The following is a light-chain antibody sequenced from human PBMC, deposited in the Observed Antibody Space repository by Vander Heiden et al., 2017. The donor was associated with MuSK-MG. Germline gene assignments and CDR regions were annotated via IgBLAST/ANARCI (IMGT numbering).Light chain of an antibody. CDR1: SSNIGSGYD. J-gene: IGLJ2*01. Sequence: QSVLTQPPPVSGAPGQRVTISCAGSSSNIGSGYDVHWYQRLPGAAPKLLIYGNTIRPSGVPDRFSGSKSGTSASLAITGLQAEDEADYYCQSYDSSLSGSLFGGGTKLTVL. CDR2: GNT. CDR3: QSYDSSLSGSL. V-gene: IGLV1-40*01.